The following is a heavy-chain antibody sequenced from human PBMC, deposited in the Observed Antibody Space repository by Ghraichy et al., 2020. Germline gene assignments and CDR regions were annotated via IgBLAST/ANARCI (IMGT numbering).Heavy chain of an antibody. CDR3: ARVKVFAFDP. J-gene: IGHJ5*02. CDR1: GFTFTDYW. Sequence: GGSLRLSCAVSGFTFTDYWMTWVRQAPGKGLEWVANIKQDGNEKYYVDSVKGRFTVSRVNAKNSVYLQMDSLRAEDSAVYYCARVKVFAFDPWGQGILVTVSS. V-gene: IGHV3-7*01. CDR2: IKQDGNEK.